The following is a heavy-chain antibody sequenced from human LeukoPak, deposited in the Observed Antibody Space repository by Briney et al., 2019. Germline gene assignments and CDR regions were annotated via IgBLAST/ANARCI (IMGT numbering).Heavy chain of an antibody. CDR2: ISGSGGGT. D-gene: IGHD3-22*01. J-gene: IGHJ4*02. CDR3: AKRGVVIRVILVGFHKEAYYFDS. CDR1: GITLSNYA. Sequence: GGSLRLSCAVSGITLSNYAMSWVRQAPGKGLEWVAGISGSGGGTHYADSVKGRFTISRDNPKNTLYLQMNNLRAGDTAVDFCAKRGVVIRVILVGFHKEAYYFDSWGQGALVTVSS. V-gene: IGHV3-23*01.